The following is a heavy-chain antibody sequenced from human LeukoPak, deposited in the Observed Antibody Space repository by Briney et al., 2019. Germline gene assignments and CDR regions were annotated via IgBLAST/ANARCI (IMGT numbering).Heavy chain of an antibody. CDR3: AREEDDYYDSSGYPTGWFDP. D-gene: IGHD3-22*01. CDR1: GGSISSYY. Sequence: SETLSLTCTVSGGSISSYYWSWIRQPPGKGLEWIGYIYYSGSTNYNPSLKSRVTISVDTSKNQFSLKLSSVTAADTAVYYCAREEDDYYDSSGYPTGWFDPWGQGTLVTVSS. J-gene: IGHJ5*02. V-gene: IGHV4-59*01. CDR2: IYYSGST.